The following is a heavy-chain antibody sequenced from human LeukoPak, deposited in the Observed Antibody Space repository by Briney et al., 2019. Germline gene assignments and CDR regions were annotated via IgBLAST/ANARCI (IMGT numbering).Heavy chain of an antibody. CDR1: GYTFTGYY. D-gene: IGHD4-17*01. CDR2: INPNSGGT. J-gene: IGHJ5*02. CDR3: ARGRPRFDLNDYFDP. V-gene: IGHV1-2*02. Sequence: ASVKVSCKASGYTFTGYYMHWVRQAPGQGLEWMGWINPNSGGTNYAQKLKGRVTMTRDTSLSTAYMELSRLRSDDTAVDYYARGRPRFDLNDYFDPWGQGTLVTVSS.